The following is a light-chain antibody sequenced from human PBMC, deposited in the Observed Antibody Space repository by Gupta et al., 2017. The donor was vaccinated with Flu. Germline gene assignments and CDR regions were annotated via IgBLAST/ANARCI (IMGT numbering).Light chain of an antibody. CDR3: QQYDNLPRH. J-gene: IGKJ4*01. CDR2: DAS. V-gene: IGKV1-33*01. Sequence: DIQMTQSTSSLSASVGDRVTITCQASQDISNYLNWYQQKPGKAPKLLIYDASNLETGVPSRFSGSGSGTDFTFTIISLQPEDIATYYCQQYDNLPRHFGGGTKVEIK. CDR1: QDISNY.